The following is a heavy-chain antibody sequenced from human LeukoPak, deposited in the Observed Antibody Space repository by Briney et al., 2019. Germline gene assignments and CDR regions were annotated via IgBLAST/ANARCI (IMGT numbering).Heavy chain of an antibody. CDR1: GFTFSNAW. D-gene: IGHD3-3*01. CDR2: LSYDGSYE. V-gene: IGHV3-30*02. J-gene: IGHJ5*02. CDR3: AKAGGLRSHPLDP. Sequence: GGSPRLSCAASGFTFSNAWMSWVRQAPGKGLEWVAFLSYDGSYEYYADSVKGRFTISRDNSKDTLYLQMNSLRVEDTAVYYCAKAGGLRSHPLDPWGQGTLVTVSS.